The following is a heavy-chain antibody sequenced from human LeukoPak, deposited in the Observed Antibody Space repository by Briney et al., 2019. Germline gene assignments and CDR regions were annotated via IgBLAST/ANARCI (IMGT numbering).Heavy chain of an antibody. CDR2: IYYSGST. CDR1: GGSISSSSYY. J-gene: IGHJ4*02. CDR3: ARDYFDY. Sequence: SETLSLTCTVSGGSISSSSYYWGWIRQPPGKGLEWIVSIYYSGSTNYNPSLKSRFTISLYTSKNQFSLKLNSVTAADTAVYYCARDYFDYWGQGTLVTVSS. V-gene: IGHV4-39*07.